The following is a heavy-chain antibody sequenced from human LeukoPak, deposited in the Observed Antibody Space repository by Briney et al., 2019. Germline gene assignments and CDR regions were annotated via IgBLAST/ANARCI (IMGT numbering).Heavy chain of an antibody. D-gene: IGHD3-10*01. CDR3: AKNYGSGSYWGLDY. V-gene: IGHV3-23*01. Sequence: GGSLRLPCAASGFTFSSYGVSWVRQAPGKGLEWVSAISGSGGSTYYADSVKGRFTISRDNSKNTLYLQMNSLRAEDTAVYYCAKNYGSGSYWGLDYWGQGTLVTVSS. CDR1: GFTFSSYG. CDR2: ISGSGGST. J-gene: IGHJ4*02.